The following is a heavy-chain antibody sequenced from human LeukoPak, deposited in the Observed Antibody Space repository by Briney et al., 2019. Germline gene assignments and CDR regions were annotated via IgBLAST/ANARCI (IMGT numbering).Heavy chain of an antibody. CDR1: GFTFSSYG. CDR3: ARDGGNSWYGGGEIFFDY. CDR2: ISYDGSNK. V-gene: IGHV3-30*03. D-gene: IGHD6-13*01. Sequence: GRSLRLSCAASGFTFSSYGMHWVRQAPGKGLEWVAVISYDGSNKYYADSVKGRFTISRDNSKNTMDLQMNSLRAEDTAVYYCARDGGNSWYGGGEIFFDYWGQGTLVTVSS. J-gene: IGHJ4*02.